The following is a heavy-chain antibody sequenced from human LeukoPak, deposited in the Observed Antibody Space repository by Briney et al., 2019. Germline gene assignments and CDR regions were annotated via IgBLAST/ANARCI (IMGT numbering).Heavy chain of an antibody. CDR3: ARDTAVAGLFEY. Sequence: PGGSLRPSCAASGFTLSSYSMNWVRQAPGKGLEWVSSISSSSSYIYYADSVKGRFTISRDNAKNSLYLQMNSLRAEDTAVYYCARDTAVAGLFEYWGQGTLVTVSS. CDR2: ISSSSSYI. CDR1: GFTLSSYS. D-gene: IGHD6-19*01. V-gene: IGHV3-21*01. J-gene: IGHJ4*02.